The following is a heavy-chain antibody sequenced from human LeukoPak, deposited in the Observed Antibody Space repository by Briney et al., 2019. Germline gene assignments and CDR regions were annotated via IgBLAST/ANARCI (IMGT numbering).Heavy chain of an antibody. Sequence: PSQTLSLTCTVSGGSISSGGYYWSWIRQHPGKGLEWIGYIYYSGSTYYNPSLKSRVTISVDTSKNQFSLKLSSVTAADTAVYYCAIWSALTGYYSPFDYWGQGTLVTVSS. V-gene: IGHV4-31*03. CDR2: IYYSGST. CDR1: GGSISSGGYY. CDR3: AIWSALTGYYSPFDY. J-gene: IGHJ4*02. D-gene: IGHD3-9*01.